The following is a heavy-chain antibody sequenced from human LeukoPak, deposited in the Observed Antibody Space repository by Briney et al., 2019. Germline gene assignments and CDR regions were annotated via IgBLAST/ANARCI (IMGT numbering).Heavy chain of an antibody. D-gene: IGHD2-15*01. CDR3: AVCSGGSCYGYYGMDV. J-gene: IGHJ6*02. V-gene: IGHV5-51*01. CDR1: GYSFTSYW. Sequence: GESLKISCKGSGYSFTSYWIGWVRQMPGKGLEWMGIIYPGDSDTRYSPSFQGQVTISADKSISTAYLQWSSLKASDTAMYYCAVCSGGSCYGYYGMDVWGQGTTVTVSS. CDR2: IYPGDSDT.